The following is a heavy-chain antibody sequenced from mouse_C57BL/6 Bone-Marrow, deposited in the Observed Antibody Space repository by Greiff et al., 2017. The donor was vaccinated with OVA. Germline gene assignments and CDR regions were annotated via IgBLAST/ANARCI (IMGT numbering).Heavy chain of an antibody. CDR2: IHPNSGST. V-gene: IGHV1-64*01. J-gene: IGHJ1*03. D-gene: IGHD1-1*01. Sequence: QVQLQQPGAELVKPGASVKLSCKASGYTFTSYWMPWVKPRPGQGLEWIGMIHPNSGSTNYNEKFKSKATLTVDKSSSTAYMQLSSLTSEDSAVYYCARCPYYYGSRYFDVWGTGTTVTVSS. CDR1: GYTFTSYW. CDR3: ARCPYYYGSRYFDV.